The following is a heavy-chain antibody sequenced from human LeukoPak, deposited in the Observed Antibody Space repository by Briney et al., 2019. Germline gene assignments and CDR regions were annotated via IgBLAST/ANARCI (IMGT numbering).Heavy chain of an antibody. V-gene: IGHV3-33*01. CDR1: GFTFSSYG. CDR2: IWYDGSNK. J-gene: IGHJ4*02. Sequence: GGSLRLSCAASGFTFSSYGMPWVRQAPGKGLEWVAVIWYDGSNKYYADSVKGRFTISRDNSKNTLYLQMNSLRAEDTAVYYCARGGIFGVVIPNFDYWGQGTLVTVSS. D-gene: IGHD3-3*01. CDR3: ARGGIFGVVIPNFDY.